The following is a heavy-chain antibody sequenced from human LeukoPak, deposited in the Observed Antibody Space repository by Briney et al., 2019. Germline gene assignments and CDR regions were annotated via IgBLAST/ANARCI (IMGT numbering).Heavy chain of an antibody. Sequence: GASVRVSCKASGGTFSSYAISWVRQAPGQGLEWMGGIIPIFGTANYAQKFQGRVFITRDTSINTAYMELSSLGSDDTAVYYCARVGRGSRSSWFDPWGQGTLVIVSS. CDR1: GGTFSSYA. J-gene: IGHJ5*02. CDR2: IIPIFGTA. D-gene: IGHD3-10*01. CDR3: ARVGRGSRSSWFDP. V-gene: IGHV1-69*05.